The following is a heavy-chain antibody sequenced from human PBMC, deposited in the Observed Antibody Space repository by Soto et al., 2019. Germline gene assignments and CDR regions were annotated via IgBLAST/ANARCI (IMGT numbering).Heavy chain of an antibody. CDR1: GDSMSSSDYY. J-gene: IGHJ4*02. V-gene: IGHV3-23*01. CDR2: VSATAGTT. D-gene: IGHD3-16*01. CDR3: AKDRLAGGFDY. Sequence: ETLSLTCAVSGDSMSSSDYYWGWIRQPPGKGLEWVSLVSATAGTTYYTDSVKGRFTISRDNSRNTVYLQMNSLRADDTAVYYCAKDRLAGGFDYWGQGTLVTVSS.